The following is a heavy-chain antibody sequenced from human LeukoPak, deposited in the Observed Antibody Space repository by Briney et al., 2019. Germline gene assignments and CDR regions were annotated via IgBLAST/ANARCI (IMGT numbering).Heavy chain of an antibody. Sequence: SVKVSCKASGGTFSSYAISWVRQAPGQGLEWMGGIIPIFGTANYAQKFQGRVTITADKSTSTAYMELSSLRSEDTAVYYCARSSIIAAAGPYYFDYWGQGALVTVSS. J-gene: IGHJ4*02. D-gene: IGHD6-13*01. CDR2: IIPIFGTA. CDR3: ARSSIIAAAGPYYFDY. CDR1: GGTFSSYA. V-gene: IGHV1-69*06.